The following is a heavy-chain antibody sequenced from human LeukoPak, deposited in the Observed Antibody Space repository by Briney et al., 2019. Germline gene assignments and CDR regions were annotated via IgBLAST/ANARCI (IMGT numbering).Heavy chain of an antibody. CDR3: ARYYYGSGSYWT. CDR1: GGPITSYY. V-gene: IGHV4-59*08. Sequence: PSETLSLTCTVSGGPITSYYWSWIRQPPGKGLEWIGYIYYSGSTNYNPSLKSRVTISLDTSKNQFSLKLSSVTAADTAVYYCARYYYGSGSYWTWGQGTLVTVSS. J-gene: IGHJ5*02. D-gene: IGHD3-10*01. CDR2: IYYSGST.